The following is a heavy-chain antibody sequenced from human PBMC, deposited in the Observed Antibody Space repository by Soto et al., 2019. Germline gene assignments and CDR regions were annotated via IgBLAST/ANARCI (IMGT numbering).Heavy chain of an antibody. CDR2: IYNGFIT. D-gene: IGHD3-3*01. Sequence: QVQLQESGPGLVKPSQTLSLACTVSGGSISTGDYYWTWIRQPPGKGLEWIGHIYNGFITYYNPSLKSRLSISGDTSKNQFSLKLSSVTAADTAVYYCARGLGNGGYYHFVSWGPGSLVTVSS. CDR1: GGSISTGDYY. J-gene: IGHJ4*02. V-gene: IGHV4-30-4*01. CDR3: ARGLGNGGYYHFVS.